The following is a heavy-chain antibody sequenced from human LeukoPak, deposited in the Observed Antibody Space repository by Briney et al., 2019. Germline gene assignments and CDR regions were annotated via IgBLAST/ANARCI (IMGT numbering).Heavy chain of an antibody. D-gene: IGHD3-3*01. CDR3: ARVTNSATFDY. J-gene: IGHJ4*02. V-gene: IGHV4-31*03. Sequence: SQTLSLTCTVSGGSISSGGYYWSWIRQHPGKGLEWIGYIYYSGSTYYNPSLKSRVTISVDRSKNQFSLKLSSVTAADTAVYYCARVTNSATFDYWGQGTLVTVSS. CDR1: GGSISSGGYY. CDR2: IYYSGST.